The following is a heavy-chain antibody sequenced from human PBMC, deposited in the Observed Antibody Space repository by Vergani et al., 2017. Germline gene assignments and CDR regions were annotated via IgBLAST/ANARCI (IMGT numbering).Heavy chain of an antibody. V-gene: IGHV4-38-2*01. Sequence: QVQLQESGPGLVKPSETLTLTCDVSDSSIMTKPYWVWFRQSPGKGLEWIGCIHHSGDTHYNSSLKSRVSISIVSSSKFSLSLTSVTAADTAIYYCARHRGSGGFFPSSYFYGMDVWGHGTTVTVSS. J-gene: IGHJ6*02. CDR2: IHHSGDT. D-gene: IGHD3-10*01. CDR3: ARHRGSGGFFPSSYFYGMDV. CDR1: DSSIMTKPY.